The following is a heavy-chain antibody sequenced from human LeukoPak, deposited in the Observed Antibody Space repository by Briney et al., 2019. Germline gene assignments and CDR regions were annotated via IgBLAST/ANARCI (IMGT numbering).Heavy chain of an antibody. D-gene: IGHD3-22*01. Sequence: GAXVKXSCKVSGYTLTELSMHWVRQAPGKGLEWMGGFDPEDGETIYAQKFQGRVTMTEDTSTDTAYMELSSLRSEDTAVYYCATQIDSSDAFDIWGQGTMVTVSS. CDR1: GYTLTELS. CDR3: ATQIDSSDAFDI. J-gene: IGHJ3*02. CDR2: FDPEDGET. V-gene: IGHV1-24*01.